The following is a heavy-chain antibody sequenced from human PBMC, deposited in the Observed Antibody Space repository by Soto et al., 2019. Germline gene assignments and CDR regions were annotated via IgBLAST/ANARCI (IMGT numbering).Heavy chain of an antibody. CDR2: IWYDGSNK. V-gene: IGHV3-33*01. D-gene: IGHD5-12*01. CDR1: GFTFSSYG. Sequence: GGSLRLSCAASGFTFSSYGMHWVRQAPGKGLEWVAVIWYDGSNKYYADSVKGRFTISRDNSKNTLYLQMNSLRAEDTAVYYCARDLYSGYEPDYYYYGMDVWGQGTTVTVSS. J-gene: IGHJ6*02. CDR3: ARDLYSGYEPDYYYYGMDV.